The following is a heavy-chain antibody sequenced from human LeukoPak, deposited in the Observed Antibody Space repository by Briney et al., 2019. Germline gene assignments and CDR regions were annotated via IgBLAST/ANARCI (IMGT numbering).Heavy chain of an antibody. CDR3: ARGPDTAIPPQPHFDY. V-gene: IGHV1-8*01. J-gene: IGHJ4*02. CDR1: GYTFTSYD. D-gene: IGHD5-18*01. CDR2: MNPNSGNT. Sequence: GASVKVSCKASGYTFTSYDISWVRQATGQGLEWMGWMNPNSGNTGYAQKFQGRVTMTRNTSISTAYMELSSLRSEDTAVYYCARGPDTAIPPQPHFDYWGQGTLVTVSS.